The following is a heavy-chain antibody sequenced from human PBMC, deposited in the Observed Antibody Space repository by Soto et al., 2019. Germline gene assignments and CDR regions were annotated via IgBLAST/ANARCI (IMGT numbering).Heavy chain of an antibody. J-gene: IGHJ4*02. D-gene: IGHD1-26*01. V-gene: IGHV3-23*01. CDR3: VKDLYSGNYPTSFGS. CDR2: ISGSANRGGNT. CDR1: GFTFASYA. Sequence: DVQVLESGGGLVQPGGSLRLSCAASGFTFASYAMGWVRQTPGKGLEWVSTISGSANRGGNTYYADSVKGRFTISRDNSKNMLYLQMNNLRAEDTAVFYCVKDLYSGNYPTSFGSWGQGTLVTVSS.